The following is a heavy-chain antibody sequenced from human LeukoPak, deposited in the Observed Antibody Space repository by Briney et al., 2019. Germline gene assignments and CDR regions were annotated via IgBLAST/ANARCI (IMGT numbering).Heavy chain of an antibody. CDR1: GVSITNYY. J-gene: IGHJ6*03. Sequence: ASETLSFTCTVSGVSITNYYYNWIRQPPAKGLEWIGHVSYSGSTNYIPFLKSRITMSVDTSKNQFSLNLTSVTAADTAVYYCARAISMVRGLHHFYYYMDVWGEGTTVTVAS. V-gene: IGHV4-59*13. CDR3: ARAISMVRGLHHFYYYMDV. D-gene: IGHD3-10*01. CDR2: VSYSGST.